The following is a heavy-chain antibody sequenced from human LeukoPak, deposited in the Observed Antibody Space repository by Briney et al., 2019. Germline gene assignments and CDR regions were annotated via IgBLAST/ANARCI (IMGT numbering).Heavy chain of an antibody. CDR3: ASSKTSCSSTSCYDPFDY. V-gene: IGHV1-18*01. J-gene: IGHJ4*02. D-gene: IGHD2-2*01. Sequence: ASVKVSCKASVYTFTSYGISWVRQAPGRGLEWMAWISAHNGNTNYAQNLRDRVTLTTDTSTSTVYMELRSLRSDDTAVYYCASSKTSCSSTSCYDPFDYWGQGTLVTVSS. CDR2: ISAHNGNT. CDR1: VYTFTSYG.